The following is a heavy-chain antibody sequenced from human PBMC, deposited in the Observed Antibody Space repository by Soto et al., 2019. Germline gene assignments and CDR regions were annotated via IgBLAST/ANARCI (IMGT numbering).Heavy chain of an antibody. CDR1: GFTFSSYW. V-gene: IGHV3-74*01. J-gene: IGHJ5*02. CDR3: ARVGMGAYWFDP. CDR2: IKTDGSTT. D-gene: IGHD2-21*01. Sequence: EVQLVESGGGLVQPGGSLRLSCAASGFTFSSYWMHWVRQAPGEGLIWVSRIKTDGSTTSYADSVKGRFTISRDNAKNTLYLQMNSLRTEDTAVYYCARVGMGAYWFDPWGQGTLVTVSS.